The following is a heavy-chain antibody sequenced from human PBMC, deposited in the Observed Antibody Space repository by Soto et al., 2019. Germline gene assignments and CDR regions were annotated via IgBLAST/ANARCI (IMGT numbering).Heavy chain of an antibody. CDR3: ALWGSYRSFDN. D-gene: IGHD3-16*02. CDR2: IYYSGST. CDR1: GGSFSGYY. Sequence: KTSETLSLTCAVYGGSFSGYYWSWIRQPPGKGLEWIGHIYYSGSTYYNPSLKSRVTISVDTSKNQFSLKVTSMTAADTAVYYCALWGSYRSFDNWGQGTLVTVSS. V-gene: IGHV4-34*01. J-gene: IGHJ4*02.